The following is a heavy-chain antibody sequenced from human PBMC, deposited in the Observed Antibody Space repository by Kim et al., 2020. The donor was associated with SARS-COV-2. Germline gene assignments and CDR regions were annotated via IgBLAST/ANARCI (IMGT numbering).Heavy chain of an antibody. CDR1: GFTFSSYA. CDR2: VSGSGGST. Sequence: GGSLRLSCAASGFTFSSYAMSWVRQAPGKGPEWVSLVSGSGGSTYHADSVKGRFAISRDNSKKTLYLQMNSLRAEDTALYYHAKGESNNWSFFDYWGQGTLVTVSS. J-gene: IGHJ4*02. D-gene: IGHD1-1*01. CDR3: AKGESNNWSFFDY. V-gene: IGHV3-23*01.